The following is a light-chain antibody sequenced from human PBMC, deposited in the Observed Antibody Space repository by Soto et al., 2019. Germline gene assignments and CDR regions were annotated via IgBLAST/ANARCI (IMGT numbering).Light chain of an antibody. Sequence: DSQMFQSPSTLSSSAGDRVTIRGLASQTIDSWLAWYQQRPGKPPNLLIYKASTLASGVPSRVSGSGSGTDFTLTISSLQPEDFATYYCQQLNSYPLTFGGGTKVDIK. CDR2: KAS. CDR1: QTIDSW. J-gene: IGKJ4*01. CDR3: QQLNSYPLT. V-gene: IGKV1-5*03.